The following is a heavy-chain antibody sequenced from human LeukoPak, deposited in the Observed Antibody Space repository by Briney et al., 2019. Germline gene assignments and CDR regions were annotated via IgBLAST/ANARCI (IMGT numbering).Heavy chain of an antibody. D-gene: IGHD5-12*01. CDR1: GYTFTSYY. V-gene: IGHV1-46*01. Sequence: ASVKVSCKASGYTFTSYYMHWVRQAPGQGLEWMGIINPSGGSTSYAQKFQGRVTMTRDTSTSTVYMELSSLRSEDTAVYFCASSESGYDPSFDYWGQGTLVTVSS. CDR2: INPSGGST. CDR3: ASSESGYDPSFDY. J-gene: IGHJ4*02.